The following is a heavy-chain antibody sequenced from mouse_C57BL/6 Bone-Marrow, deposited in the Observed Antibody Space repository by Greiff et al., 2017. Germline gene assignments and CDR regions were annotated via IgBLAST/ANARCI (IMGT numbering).Heavy chain of an antibody. V-gene: IGHV1-9*01. CDR1: GYTFTGYW. J-gene: IGHJ4*01. CDR3: ARWGYAMDY. CDR2: ILPGSGST. Sequence: QVQLQQSGAELMKPGASVKLSCKATGYTFTGYWIEWVKQRPGHGLEWIGEILPGSGSTNYNEKFKGKATLTADTSSNTAYMQLSSLTTEDSAIYYCARWGYAMDYWGQGTSGTVSS.